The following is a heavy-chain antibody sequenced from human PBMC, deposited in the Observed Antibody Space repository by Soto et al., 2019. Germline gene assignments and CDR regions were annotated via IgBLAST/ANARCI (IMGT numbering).Heavy chain of an antibody. V-gene: IGHV3-23*01. CDR1: GFTFSSYA. CDR3: ANDDCSSTSCPTGFDY. D-gene: IGHD2-2*01. CDR2: ISGSGGST. J-gene: IGHJ4*02. Sequence: EVQLLESGGGLVQPGGSLRLSCAASGFTFSSYAMSWVRQAPGKGLEWVSAISGSGGSTYYADSVKGRFTISRDNSKNTLYLQMNSLRAEDTAVYYCANDDCSSTSCPTGFDYWGQGTLVTVSS.